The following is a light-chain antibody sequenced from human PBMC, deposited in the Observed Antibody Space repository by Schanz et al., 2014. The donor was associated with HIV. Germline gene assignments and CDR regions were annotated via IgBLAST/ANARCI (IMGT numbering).Light chain of an antibody. J-gene: IGKJ4*01. CDR3: QQYGSSPRT. CDR1: ESVSSSL. Sequence: EIVLTQSPGTLSLSPGERATLSCRASESVSSSLLAWYQQTPGQAPRLLIFAASSRATGIPDRFSGSGSGTDFTLTISRLEPEDFAVYYCQQYGSSPRTFGGGTKVEIK. CDR2: AAS. V-gene: IGKV3-20*01.